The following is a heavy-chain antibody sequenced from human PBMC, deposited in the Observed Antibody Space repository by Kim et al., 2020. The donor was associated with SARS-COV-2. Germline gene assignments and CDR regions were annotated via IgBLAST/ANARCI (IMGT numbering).Heavy chain of an antibody. J-gene: IGHJ4*02. D-gene: IGHD3-10*01. V-gene: IGHV3-30*02. CDR3: AKDGPYGSGSYWPFDY. Sequence: SVKGRFTISRDKSKNTLYLQMNSLRAEDTAVYYCAKDGPYGSGSYWPFDYWGQGTLVTVSS.